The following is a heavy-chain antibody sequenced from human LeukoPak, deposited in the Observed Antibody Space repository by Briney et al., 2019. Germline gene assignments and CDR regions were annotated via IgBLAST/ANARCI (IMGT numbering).Heavy chain of an antibody. V-gene: IGHV4-39*01. Sequence: PSETLSLTCTVSGGSISSRSYYWGWIRQPPGKGLEWIGSIYYSGSTYYNPSLKSRVTISVDTSKNQFSLRLSSVTAADTAVYYCARASYSYDINGWVPFDYWGQGTLVTVSS. CDR3: ARASYSYDINGWVPFDY. CDR1: GGSISSRSYY. J-gene: IGHJ4*02. D-gene: IGHD3-22*01. CDR2: IYYSGST.